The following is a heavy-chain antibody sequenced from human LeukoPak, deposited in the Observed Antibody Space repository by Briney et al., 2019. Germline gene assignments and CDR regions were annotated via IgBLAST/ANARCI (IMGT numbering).Heavy chain of an antibody. CDR3: ARDSANYYYDSSGYYGY. CDR2: ISAYNGNT. Sequence: ASVKVSCKASGYTFTSYGISWVRQAPGQGLEWMGWISAYNGNTNYAQKLQGRVTMTTDTSTSTAYMELRSLRSDDTAVYYCARDSANYYYDSSGYYGYWGQGTLVTVSS. D-gene: IGHD3-22*01. V-gene: IGHV1-18*01. CDR1: GYTFTSYG. J-gene: IGHJ4*02.